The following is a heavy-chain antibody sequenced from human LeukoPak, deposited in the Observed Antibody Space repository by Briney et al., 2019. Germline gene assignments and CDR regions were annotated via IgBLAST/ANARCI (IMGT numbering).Heavy chain of an antibody. Sequence: GRSLRLSCAASGFTFDDYAMRWVRQAPGKGLEWVSGISWNSGSIGYADSVKGRFTISRDNAKNSLYLQMNSLRAEDTALYYCAKAYYYDQYYFDYWGQGTLVTVSS. V-gene: IGHV3-9*01. J-gene: IGHJ4*02. CDR2: ISWNSGSI. CDR3: AKAYYYDQYYFDY. D-gene: IGHD3-22*01. CDR1: GFTFDDYA.